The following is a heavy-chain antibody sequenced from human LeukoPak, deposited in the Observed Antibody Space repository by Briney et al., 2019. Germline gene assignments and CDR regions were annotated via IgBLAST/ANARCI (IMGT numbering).Heavy chain of an antibody. CDR2: ISDSGDST. D-gene: IGHD2-21*02. V-gene: IGHV3-23*01. Sequence: GGSLRLSCAVSGFTFSSYAMSWVRQAPGRGLEWVSAISDSGDSTYYADSVKGRFTVSRDNSKNTLYLQMNSLRTEDTAVYYCAKDEVVTATYWGQGTLVTVSS. CDR1: GFTFSSYA. J-gene: IGHJ4*02. CDR3: AKDEVVTATY.